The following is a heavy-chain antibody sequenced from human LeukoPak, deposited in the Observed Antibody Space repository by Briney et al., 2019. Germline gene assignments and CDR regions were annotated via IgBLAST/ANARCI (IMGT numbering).Heavy chain of an antibody. Sequence: PGGSLRLSCAASGCTFSSYWMSWVRQAPGKGLEWVANIKQDGSEKYYVDSVKGRFTISRDNAKNSLYLQMNSLRAEDTAVYYCAREGVPAAPNFDYWGQGTLVTVSS. J-gene: IGHJ4*02. V-gene: IGHV3-7*01. CDR1: GCTFSSYW. CDR3: AREGVPAAPNFDY. D-gene: IGHD2-2*01. CDR2: IKQDGSEK.